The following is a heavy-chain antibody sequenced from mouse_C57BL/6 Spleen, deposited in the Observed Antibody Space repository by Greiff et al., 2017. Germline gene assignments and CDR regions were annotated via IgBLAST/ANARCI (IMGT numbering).Heavy chain of an antibody. CDR2: ISGGGGNT. Sequence: EVKLVESGGGLVKPGGSLKLSCAASGFTFSSYTMSWVRQTPEKRLEWVATISGGGGNTYYPDSVKGRFTISRDNAKNTLYLQMSSLRSEDTALYYCARQGGDYWYFDVWGTGTTVTVSS. CDR3: ARQGGDYWYFDV. CDR1: GFTFSSYT. J-gene: IGHJ1*03. V-gene: IGHV5-9*01.